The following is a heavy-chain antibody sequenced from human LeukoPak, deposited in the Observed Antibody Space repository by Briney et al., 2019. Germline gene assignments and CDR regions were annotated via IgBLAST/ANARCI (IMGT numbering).Heavy chain of an antibody. D-gene: IGHD3-22*01. J-gene: IGHJ3*01. CDR3: AKRPRDSSGYYLGAFDG. V-gene: IGHV3-23*01. Sequence: PGGSLRLSCTASGFTFSTYAMTWVRQAPGKGLDWVSAIGASGADTYYADSAKGRFTVSRDNPKNTLYLQMSSLRVDDTAVYFCAKRPRDSSGYYLGAFDGWGQGTTVTVSS. CDR1: GFTFSTYA. CDR2: IGASGADT.